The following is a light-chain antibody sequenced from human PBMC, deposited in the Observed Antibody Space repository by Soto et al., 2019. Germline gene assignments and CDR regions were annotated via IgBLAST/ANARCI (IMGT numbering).Light chain of an antibody. J-gene: IGLJ7*01. Sequence: QSALTQPRSVSGSPGQSVTISCTGTSSDVGAYNYVSWYQHQPGKAPKLMIYDVANRPSGVPDRFSGSKSGNTASLTISGLQAEDEADYYCCSYAGRSTSVFGGGTQLTVL. CDR3: CSYAGRSTSV. CDR2: DVA. V-gene: IGLV2-11*01. CDR1: SSDVGAYNY.